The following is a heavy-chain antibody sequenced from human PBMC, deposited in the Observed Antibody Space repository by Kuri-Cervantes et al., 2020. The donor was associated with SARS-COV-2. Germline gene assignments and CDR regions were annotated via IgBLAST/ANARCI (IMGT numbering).Heavy chain of an antibody. V-gene: IGHV4-38-2*02. CDR1: GYSISSGYY. Sequence: GSLRLSCTVSGYSISSGYYWGWIRQPPGKGLEWIGSIYYSGSTYYNPSLKSRVTISVDTSKNQFSLKLSSVTAADTAVYYCARHVASSAAGTSYYYYGMDVWGQGTTVTVSS. CDR3: ARHVASSAAGTSYYYYGMDV. CDR2: IYYSGST. D-gene: IGHD6-13*01. J-gene: IGHJ6*02.